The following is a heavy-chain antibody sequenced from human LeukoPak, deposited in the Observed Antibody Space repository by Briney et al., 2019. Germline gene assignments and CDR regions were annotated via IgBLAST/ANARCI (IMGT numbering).Heavy chain of an antibody. CDR2: ISWNSGSI. V-gene: IGHV3-9*03. J-gene: IGHJ4*02. CDR1: GFTFDDFA. D-gene: IGHD6-19*01. Sequence: GGSLRLSCAASGFTFDDFAMHWVRQAPGKGLEWVSGISWNSGSIVYADSVKGRFTISRDNAKNSLYLQMNGLRAEDMALYYCAKHIRPVIVVAGHIDYWGQGILVTVSS. CDR3: AKHIRPVIVVAGHIDY.